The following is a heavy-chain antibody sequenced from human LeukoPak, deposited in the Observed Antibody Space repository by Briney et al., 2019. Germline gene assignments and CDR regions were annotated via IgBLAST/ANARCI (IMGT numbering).Heavy chain of an antibody. CDR3: ARISGSNANPDDH. CDR2: INGDGSSR. D-gene: IGHD3-3*02. CDR1: GFTFSYYW. V-gene: IGHV3-74*01. J-gene: IGHJ4*02. Sequence: LTGGSLRLSCTASGFTFSYYWMHWVRQAPGKGLVWVSRINGDGSSRVYADFVKGRFTISRDNAKNTLYLEMNSLRAEDTAVYYCARISGSNANPDDHWGQGTLVTVSS.